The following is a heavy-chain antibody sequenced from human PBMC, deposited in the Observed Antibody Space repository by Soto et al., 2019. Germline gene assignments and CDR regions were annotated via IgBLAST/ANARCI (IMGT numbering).Heavy chain of an antibody. J-gene: IGHJ6*03. V-gene: IGHV3-30*18. CDR1: GFTFSSYG. CDR2: ISYDGSNK. CDR3: AKDFGYCSSTSCYVDYYYYYMDV. D-gene: IGHD2-2*01. Sequence: GGSLRLSCAASGFTFSSYGMHWVRQAPGKGLEWVAVISYDGSNKYYADSVKGRFTISRDNSKNTLYLQMNSLRAEDTAVYYCAKDFGYCSSTSCYVDYYYYYMDVWGKGTTVTVSS.